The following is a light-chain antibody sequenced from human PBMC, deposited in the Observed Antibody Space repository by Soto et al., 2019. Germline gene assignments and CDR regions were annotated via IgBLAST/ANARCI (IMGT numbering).Light chain of an antibody. CDR3: QQYNNWPWT. CDR2: GAS. V-gene: IGKV3-15*01. CDR1: QSVTNSY. J-gene: IGKJ1*01. Sequence: EIVMTQSPVTLSVSTGERATLSCRASQSVTNSYLAWYQQKPGQAPRLLIFGASTRAAGIPARFSGSGSGTEFTLTISSLQSEDFAVYYCQQYNNWPWTFGQGTKVDI.